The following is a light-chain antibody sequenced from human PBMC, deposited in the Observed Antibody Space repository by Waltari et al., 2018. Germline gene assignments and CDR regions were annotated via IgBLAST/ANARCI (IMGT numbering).Light chain of an antibody. CDR3: QQYNNWPQT. V-gene: IGKV3-15*01. J-gene: IGKJ1*01. CDR2: DAS. Sequence: EIVMTHSSTSLSVSSGGRASPPCRASQSISSNLAWYQHRPGQAPRLLIYDASTRATGIPARFSGSGSGTEFTLTISSLQSEDFALYYCQQYNNWPQTFGQGTKVEIE. CDR1: QSISSN.